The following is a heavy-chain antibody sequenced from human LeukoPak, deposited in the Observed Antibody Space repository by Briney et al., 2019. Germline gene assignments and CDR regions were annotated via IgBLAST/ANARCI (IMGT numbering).Heavy chain of an antibody. CDR2: ISWNSGSI. Sequence: PGGSLRLSCAASGFTFDDYAMHWVRQAPGKGLEWVSGISWNSGSIGYADSVKGRFTISRDNAKNSLYLQMNSLRAEDTALYYCAKGRSYSRDAFDIWGQGTMVTVSS. D-gene: IGHD4-11*01. CDR1: GFTFDDYA. CDR3: AKGRSYSRDAFDI. V-gene: IGHV3-9*01. J-gene: IGHJ3*02.